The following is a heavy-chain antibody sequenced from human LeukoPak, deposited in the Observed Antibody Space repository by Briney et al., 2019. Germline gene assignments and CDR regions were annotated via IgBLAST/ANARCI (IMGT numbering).Heavy chain of an antibody. Sequence: SETLSLTCTVSGGSISSYYWSWIRQPPGKGLEWIGYIYYSGSTNYNPSFQSRVTISVDTSKNQFSLKLNSVTAADTAMYYCARYTYGFDYWGQGTLVTVSS. D-gene: IGHD5-18*01. V-gene: IGHV4-59*01. CDR1: GGSISSYY. CDR3: ARYTYGFDY. J-gene: IGHJ4*02. CDR2: IYYSGST.